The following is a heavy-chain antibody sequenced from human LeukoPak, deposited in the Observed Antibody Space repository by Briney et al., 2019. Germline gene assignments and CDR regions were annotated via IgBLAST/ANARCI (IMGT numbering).Heavy chain of an antibody. CDR3: ARALLGVGYYYYGMDV. D-gene: IGHD3-16*01. CDR2: INHSGST. CDR1: GGSFSGYY. J-gene: IGHJ6*02. V-gene: IGHV4-34*01. Sequence: SETLSLTCAVYGGSFSGYYWSGIRQPPGKGLEWIGEINHSGSTNYNPSLKSRVTISVDTSKNQFSLKLSSVTAADTAVYYCARALLGVGYYYYGMDVWGQGTTVTVSS.